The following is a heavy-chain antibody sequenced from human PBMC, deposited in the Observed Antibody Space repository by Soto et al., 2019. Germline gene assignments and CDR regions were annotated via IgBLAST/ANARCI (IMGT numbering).Heavy chain of an antibody. V-gene: IGHV1-18*01. D-gene: IGHD1-7*01. J-gene: IGHJ5*02. CDR1: GYTFTSYG. Sequence: QVQLVQSGAEVKKPGASVKVSCKASGYTFTSYGISWVRQAPGQVLEWMGRISGYTGNTNYAQKLQGRVTMTTDTPTSTAYMELRSMRSDDTAVYYCARDRGYNWNYGWFDPWGEGTLVTVSS. CDR2: ISGYTGNT. CDR3: ARDRGYNWNYGWFDP.